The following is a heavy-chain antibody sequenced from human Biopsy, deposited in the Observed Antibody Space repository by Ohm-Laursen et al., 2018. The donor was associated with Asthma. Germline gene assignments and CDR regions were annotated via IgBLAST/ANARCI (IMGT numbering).Heavy chain of an antibody. D-gene: IGHD3-10*01. CDR3: ARAVDYSHYYGIDV. V-gene: IGHV1-18*01. CDR2: ISVYNGNT. Sequence: ASVKVSCKTSGYTFNSAGITWVRQAPGQGLEWMGWISVYNGNTKVAQKLQDRVTMITDTSTSTAYMVLRSLRSDDTAVYFCARAVDYSHYYGIDVWGQGTTVTVS. J-gene: IGHJ6*02. CDR1: GYTFNSAG.